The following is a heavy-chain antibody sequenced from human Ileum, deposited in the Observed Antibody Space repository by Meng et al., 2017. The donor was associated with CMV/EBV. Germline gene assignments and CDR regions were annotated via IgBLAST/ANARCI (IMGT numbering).Heavy chain of an antibody. CDR2: ISGYTGNT. CDR1: GYTFTNYG. CDR3: ARDKSDLGREGFYY. D-gene: IGHD3-10*01. J-gene: IGHJ4*02. Sequence: VKLVQSGAEVKKPGDSVKVSCRASGYTFTNYGVTWVRQAPGQGLEWMGWISGYTGNTQYSEKIQGRVTMTADTSTATAYMELTSLRSDDTAVYYCARDKSDLGREGFYYWGQGTLVTVSS. V-gene: IGHV1-18*01.